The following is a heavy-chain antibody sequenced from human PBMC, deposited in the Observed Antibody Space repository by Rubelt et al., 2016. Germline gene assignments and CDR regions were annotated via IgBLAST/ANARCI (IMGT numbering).Heavy chain of an antibody. J-gene: IGHJ3*02. D-gene: IGHD3-22*01. Sequence: QVQLVQSGAEVKKPGSSVKVSCKASGGTFSSYAIRWVRQAPGQGLEWMGGIIPIFGTANYAQKFQGRVTSTADKSTSTAYMELSSLRSEDTAVYYCARDLVGVVITTHDAFDIWGQGTMVTVSS. CDR2: IIPIFGTA. CDR3: ARDLVGVVITTHDAFDI. CDR1: GGTFSSYA. V-gene: IGHV1-69*06.